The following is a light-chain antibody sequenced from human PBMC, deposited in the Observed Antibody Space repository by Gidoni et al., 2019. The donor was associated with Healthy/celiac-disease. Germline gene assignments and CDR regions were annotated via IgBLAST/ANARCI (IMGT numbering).Light chain of an antibody. CDR2: WAS. J-gene: IGKJ4*01. CDR3: QQYYNAPIT. Sequence: DIVMTQSPDSLPVSLGERASITCRSSQSLLSTSNNENFLAWYRQKAGQPPKLLIYWASTRESGVPDRFSGSGSGTHFTLTISSLQAEDVAVYYCQQYYNAPITFGGGTKVEIK. V-gene: IGKV4-1*01. CDR1: QSLLSTSNNENF.